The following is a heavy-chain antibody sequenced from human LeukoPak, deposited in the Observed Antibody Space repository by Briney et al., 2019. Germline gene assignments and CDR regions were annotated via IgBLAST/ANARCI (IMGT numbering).Heavy chain of an antibody. V-gene: IGHV3-11*04. J-gene: IGHJ4*02. CDR2: ISRGGNTI. CDR1: GFIFGHYY. Sequence: GGSLRLSCTASGFIFGHYYMGWVRQAPGKGLEWISYISRGGNTIYYADSVKGRFTISRDNAKNSLYLQMNSLRAEDTAVYYCASDGISDYWGQGTLVTVSS. CDR3: ASDGISDY. D-gene: IGHD1-14*01.